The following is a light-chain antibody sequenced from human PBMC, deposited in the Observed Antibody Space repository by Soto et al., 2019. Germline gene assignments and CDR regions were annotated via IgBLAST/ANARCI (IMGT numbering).Light chain of an antibody. J-gene: IGKJ1*01. V-gene: IGKV3-20*01. CDR2: GVS. Sequence: EIVLTQSPGTLSLSPGERATLSCRASQSVSSGHLAWYQQKPGQAPRLLIYGVSSRATGIPDTFSGSGSGTDFALTISRLEPEGFAVYYCQQYGSSPLTFGQGTKVEI. CDR1: QSVSSGH. CDR3: QQYGSSPLT.